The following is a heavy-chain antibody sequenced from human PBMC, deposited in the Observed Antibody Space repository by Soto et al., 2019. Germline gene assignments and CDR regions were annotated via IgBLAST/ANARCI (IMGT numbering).Heavy chain of an antibody. J-gene: IGHJ1*01. V-gene: IGHV1-18*01. D-gene: IGHD3-16*01. CDR2: ISAYNGNT. CDR1: GYTFTSYG. Sequence: GASVKVSCKASGYTFTSYGISWVRQAPGQGLEWMGWISAYNGNTNYAQKLQGRVTMTTDTSTSTAYMELRSLRSDDTAVYYCARDNRPKLMTSLKKIGFPEYFQHWGQGTLVTVSS. CDR3: ARDNRPKLMTSLKKIGFPEYFQH.